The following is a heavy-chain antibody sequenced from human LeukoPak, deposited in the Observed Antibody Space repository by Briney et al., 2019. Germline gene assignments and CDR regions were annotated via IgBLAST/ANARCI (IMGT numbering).Heavy chain of an antibody. CDR3: ARVGCINGVCYRNDY. J-gene: IGHJ4*02. V-gene: IGHV7-4-1*02. CDR1: GYTFTSYA. Sequence: ASVKVSCKASGYTFTSYAMNWVRQAPGQGLEWMGWINTNTGNPTYAQGFTGRFVFSLDTSVSTAYLQISSLTAEDTAVYYCARVGCINGVCYRNDYWGQGTLVTVFS. D-gene: IGHD2-8*01. CDR2: INTNTGNP.